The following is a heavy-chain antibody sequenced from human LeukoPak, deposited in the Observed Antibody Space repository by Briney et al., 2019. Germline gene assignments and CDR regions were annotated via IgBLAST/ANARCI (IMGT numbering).Heavy chain of an antibody. CDR1: GFTFSNAW. D-gene: IGHD3-3*01. V-gene: IGHV3-23*01. J-gene: IGHJ5*02. Sequence: GGSLRLSCAASGFTFSNAWMSWVRLAPGKGLEWVSAISGSGGSTYYADSVKGRFTISRDNSKNTLYLQMNSLRAEDTAVYYCAKPLEKYYDFWSGSIGGFDPWGQGTLVTVSS. CDR2: ISGSGGST. CDR3: AKPLEKYYDFWSGSIGGFDP.